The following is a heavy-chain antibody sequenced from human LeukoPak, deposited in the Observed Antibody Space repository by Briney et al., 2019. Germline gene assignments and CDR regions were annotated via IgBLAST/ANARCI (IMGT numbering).Heavy chain of an antibody. D-gene: IGHD6-19*01. Sequence: GASVKVSCKASGYTFTNYGITWVRQAPGQGLEWMGWISGYDGNTNYAQKLQGRVTMTTDTSTSTAYMELRSLRSDDTAVYFCARAQTIYSSGRPFDYWGQGTLVTVSS. V-gene: IGHV1-18*01. CDR2: ISGYDGNT. CDR1: GYTFTNYG. J-gene: IGHJ4*02. CDR3: ARAQTIYSSGRPFDY.